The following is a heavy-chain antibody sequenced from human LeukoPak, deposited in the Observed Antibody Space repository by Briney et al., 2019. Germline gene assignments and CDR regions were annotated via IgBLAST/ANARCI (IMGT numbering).Heavy chain of an antibody. Sequence: ASVKVSCKASGFTFTGYNIHWVRQAPGQGLDWVGRINPNSGGTDHAQKFQDRITMTRDTSIATVYMELSSLKSDDTAVYYCARALRGSGYDYSHVDYWGQGTLVTVPS. CDR3: ARALRGSGYDYSHVDY. J-gene: IGHJ4*02. D-gene: IGHD5-12*01. CDR2: INPNSGGT. V-gene: IGHV1-2*06. CDR1: GFTFTGYN.